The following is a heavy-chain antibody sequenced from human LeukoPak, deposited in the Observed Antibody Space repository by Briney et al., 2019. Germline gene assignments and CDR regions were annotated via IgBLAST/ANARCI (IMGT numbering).Heavy chain of an antibody. J-gene: IGHJ6*03. CDR3: ARVRLGELSPGEYYYYYMDV. V-gene: IGHV3-21*01. CDR1: GFTFGDYA. CDR2: ISSSSSYI. D-gene: IGHD3-16*02. Sequence: GRSLRLSCTASGFTFGDYAMNWFRQAPGKGLEWVSSISSSSSYIYYADSVKGRFTISRDNAKNSLYLQMNSLRAEDTAVYYCARVRLGELSPGEYYYYYMDVWGKGTTVTISS.